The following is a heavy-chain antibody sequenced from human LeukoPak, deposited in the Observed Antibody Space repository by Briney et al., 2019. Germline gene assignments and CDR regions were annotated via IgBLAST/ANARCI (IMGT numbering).Heavy chain of an antibody. CDR2: IYPNDIT. D-gene: IGHD3-22*01. V-gene: IGHV4-4*08. Sequence: SETLSLTCTVSGGSIFSYYWNWIRQSPGKGLEWFGYIYPNDITSFNPSLGSRGAISIDTSRNQFSLRLMSVTAADTAIYYCARRRYYDSSGYYPVSGYFDLWGRGTLVIVSS. J-gene: IGHJ2*01. CDR3: ARRRYYDSSGYYPVSGYFDL. CDR1: GGSIFSYY.